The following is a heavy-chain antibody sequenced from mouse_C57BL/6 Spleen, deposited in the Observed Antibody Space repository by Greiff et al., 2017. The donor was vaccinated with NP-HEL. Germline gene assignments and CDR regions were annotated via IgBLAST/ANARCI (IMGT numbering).Heavy chain of an antibody. Sequence: EVMLVESGGGLVKPGGSLKLSCAASGFTFSSYAMSWVRQTPEQRLEWVATISDGGSYTYYPDNVKGRFTISRDNAKNNLYLQMSHLKSEDTAMYYCAREGGWGTGTTVTVSS. CDR3: AREGG. V-gene: IGHV5-4*01. CDR1: GFTFSSYA. J-gene: IGHJ1*03. CDR2: ISDGGSYT.